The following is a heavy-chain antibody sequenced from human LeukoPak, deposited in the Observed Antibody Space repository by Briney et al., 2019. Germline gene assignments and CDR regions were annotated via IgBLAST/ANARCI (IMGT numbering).Heavy chain of an antibody. CDR2: ISYDGSDK. CDR1: GFTFSSYA. CDR3: ARARPSMWIDY. Sequence: PGGSLRLSCAASGFTFSSYAMYWVRQAPGKGLEWVAVISYDGSDKFYADSVKGRFTTSRDSSKNTLYLQMNSLRPEDTAVYYCARARPSMWIDYWGQGTLVTVSS. V-gene: IGHV3-30*04. D-gene: IGHD5-12*01. J-gene: IGHJ4*02.